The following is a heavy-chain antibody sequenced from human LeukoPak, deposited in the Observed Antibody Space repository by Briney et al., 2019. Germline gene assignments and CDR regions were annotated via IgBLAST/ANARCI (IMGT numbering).Heavy chain of an antibody. J-gene: IGHJ6*03. Sequence: SQTLSLTCTVSGGSISSGGYYWSWIRQHPGKGLEWIGYIYYSGSTYYNPSLKSRVTISVDTSKNQFSLKLSSVTAADTAVYYCARVGTENSWYDRYYYYYMDVWGKGTTVTVSS. D-gene: IGHD6-13*01. CDR1: GGSISSGGYY. CDR2: IYYSGST. CDR3: ARVGTENSWYDRYYYYYMDV. V-gene: IGHV4-31*03.